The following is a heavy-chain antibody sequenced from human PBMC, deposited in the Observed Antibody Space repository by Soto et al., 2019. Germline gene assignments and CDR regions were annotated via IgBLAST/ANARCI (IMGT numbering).Heavy chain of an antibody. J-gene: IGHJ6*02. CDR3: ARDPPITSDYAMYV. CDR1: GFALSSCY. D-gene: IGHD1-20*01. V-gene: IGHV3-53*02. CDR2: TYTGGST. Sequence: EVQLVETGGDLIQSGGSLRLSCAASGFALSSCYMMWVRQAPGKGLECVSITYTGGSTHYADSVKGRFTVSRDDSTNTLYLQMNNLRAEDTAVYYCARDPPITSDYAMYVWGQGTTVIVSS.